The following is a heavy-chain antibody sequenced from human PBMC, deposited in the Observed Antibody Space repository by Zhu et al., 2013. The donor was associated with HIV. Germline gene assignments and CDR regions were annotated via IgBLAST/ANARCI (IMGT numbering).Heavy chain of an antibody. CDR1: GDTFSSYA. CDR2: IIPSFETK. CDR3: ARGRGRPALTAMDPRRYHMDV. J-gene: IGHJ6*02. D-gene: IGHD5-18*01. Sequence: QLVQSGAEVKKPGSSVKVSCKASGDTFSSYAITWVRQAPGQGLEWMGGIIPSFETKKYAQNFQDRVTITADRYTRTAYMELSSLRSEDTAVYYCARGRGRPALTAMDPRRYHMDVWGQGTTVTVAS. V-gene: IGHV1-69*06.